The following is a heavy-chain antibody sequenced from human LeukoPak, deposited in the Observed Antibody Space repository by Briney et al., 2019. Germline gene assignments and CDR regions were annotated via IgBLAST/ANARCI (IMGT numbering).Heavy chain of an antibody. CDR2: ITYDGSNK. Sequence: GGSLRLSCAASGFIFSSYGMHWVRQAPGKGLEWMAVITYDGSNKYYADSVKGRFTISRDNSKNTLYLQMNSLRAEGTAVYYRAKAPRYAYHYDSSGYYLDYWGQGTLVTISS. CDR3: AKAPRYAYHYDSSGYYLDY. D-gene: IGHD3-22*01. J-gene: IGHJ4*02. V-gene: IGHV3-30*18. CDR1: GFIFSSYG.